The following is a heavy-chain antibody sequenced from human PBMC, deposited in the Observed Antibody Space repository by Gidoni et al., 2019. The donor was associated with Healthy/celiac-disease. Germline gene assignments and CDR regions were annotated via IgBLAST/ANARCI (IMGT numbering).Heavy chain of an antibody. V-gene: IGHV3-66*04. CDR2: IYSGGST. CDR1: GFNVSSNY. CDR3: ARLYSYGPFDY. D-gene: IGHD5-18*01. J-gene: IGHJ4*02. Sequence: EVQLVVSGGGLVQPGGSLRLSGPASGFNVSSNYSTRVRQAPGKGLEWVSVIYSGGSTYYADAVKGRFTISRDNSKNTLYLQMNSLGAEDTAVYYCARLYSYGPFDYWGQGTLVTVSS.